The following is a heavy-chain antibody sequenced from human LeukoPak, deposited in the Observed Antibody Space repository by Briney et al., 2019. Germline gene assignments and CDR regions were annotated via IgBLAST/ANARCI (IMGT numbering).Heavy chain of an antibody. D-gene: IGHD6-25*01. J-gene: IGHJ4*02. CDR2: IRPSGGTT. Sequence: ASVKGSCKASGYTFTTYYIHWVRHAPGQGLEWMGIIRPSGGTTICAQKFQGRVTMTRDTSTSTVYMELSSLRSEDTAVYYCARIEGLAAKMGDWGQGNLVTVSS. CDR1: GYTFTTYY. V-gene: IGHV1-46*01. CDR3: ARIEGLAAKMGD.